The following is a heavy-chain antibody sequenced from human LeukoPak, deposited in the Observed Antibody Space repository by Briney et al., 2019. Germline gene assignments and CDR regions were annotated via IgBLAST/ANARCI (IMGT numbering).Heavy chain of an antibody. CDR3: AKDEAPLPLSY. J-gene: IGHJ4*02. CDR2: INDDGSAT. V-gene: IGHV3-74*01. Sequence: GGSLRLSCAASGFTFSNYWMHWVRQVPGKGLVWVSRINDDGSATFYADSVKGRFTISRDNSKNTLYLQMNSLRAEDTAVYYCAKDEAPLPLSYWGQGTLVTVSS. CDR1: GFTFSNYW.